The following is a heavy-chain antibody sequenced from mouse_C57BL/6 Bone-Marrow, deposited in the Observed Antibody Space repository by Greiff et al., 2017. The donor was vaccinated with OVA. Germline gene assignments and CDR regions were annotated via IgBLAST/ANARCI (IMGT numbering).Heavy chain of an antibody. CDR1: GFTFSDYY. J-gene: IGHJ2*01. CDR3: ARDRANWVFDY. Sequence: EVQVVESEGGLVQPGSSMKLSCTASGFTFSDYYMAWVRQVPEKGLEWVANINYDGSSTYYLDSLKSRFIISRDNAKNILYLQMSSLKSEDTATYYCARDRANWVFDYWGQGTTLTVSS. V-gene: IGHV5-16*01. D-gene: IGHD4-1*01. CDR2: INYDGSST.